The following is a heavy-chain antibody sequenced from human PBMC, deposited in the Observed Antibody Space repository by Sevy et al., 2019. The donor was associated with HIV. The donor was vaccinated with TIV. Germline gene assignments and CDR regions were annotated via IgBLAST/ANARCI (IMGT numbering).Heavy chain of an antibody. Sequence: GGSLRLSCAISGFTVNDKYIIWVRQAPGKGLEWVSVIFSSGSTYYADSAKGRFTISRDNSKNTAELQMNSVRAEDTAVYYCVSLFLSYRSGWSYFDYWGQGTLVTVSS. CDR1: GFTVNDKY. CDR3: VSLFLSYRSGWSYFDY. D-gene: IGHD6-19*01. V-gene: IGHV3-66*02. CDR2: IFSSGST. J-gene: IGHJ4*02.